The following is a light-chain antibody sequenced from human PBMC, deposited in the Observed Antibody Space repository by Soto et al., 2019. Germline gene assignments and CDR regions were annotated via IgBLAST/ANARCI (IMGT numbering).Light chain of an antibody. V-gene: IGKV3-15*01. J-gene: IGKJ1*01. CDR3: QQYGSSPT. CDR1: QSVVSK. CDR2: GAS. Sequence: EIVMTQSPATLSVSPGERATLSCRASQSVVSKLAWYQQKPGQAPRLLIYGASTRATGIPARFSGSGSGTDFTLTISRLEPEDLAVYYCQQYGSSPTFGQGTKVDI.